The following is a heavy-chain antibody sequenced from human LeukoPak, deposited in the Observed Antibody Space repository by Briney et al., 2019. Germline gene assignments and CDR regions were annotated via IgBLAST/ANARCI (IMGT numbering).Heavy chain of an antibody. CDR1: GGSISSSSYY. CDR3: ARPPSIHYYYYYMDV. Sequence: SETLSLTCTVSGGSISSSSYYWGWIRQPPGKGLEWIGSMYYAGSAYYNPSLRSRVTISVDTSKNQFSLKLSSATAADTAVYYCARPPSIHYYYYYMDVWGKGTTVTVSS. D-gene: IGHD2-2*01. J-gene: IGHJ6*03. V-gene: IGHV4-39*01. CDR2: MYYAGSA.